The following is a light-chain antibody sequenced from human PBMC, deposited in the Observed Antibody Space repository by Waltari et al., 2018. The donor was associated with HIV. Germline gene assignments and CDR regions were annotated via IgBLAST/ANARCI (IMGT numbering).Light chain of an antibody. CDR1: SSNIGSNY. CDR2: DDD. J-gene: IGLJ2*01. CDR3: GAWDSRLSAVL. Sequence: QSVLTQPPSASGTPGQRVTISCSGSSSNIGSNYVYWYQQLPGTAPKLLIYDDDKRPSGIPDRFSGSKSGMSGTLGITGLQTGDEADYYCGAWDSRLSAVLFGGGTKLTVL. V-gene: IGLV1-51*01.